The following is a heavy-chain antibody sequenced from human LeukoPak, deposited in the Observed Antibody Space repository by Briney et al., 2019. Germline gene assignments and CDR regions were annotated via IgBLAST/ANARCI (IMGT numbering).Heavy chain of an antibody. CDR2: ISGSGGST. Sequence: GGSLRLSCAASGFTFSSYAMSWVRQAPGKGLEWVSAISGSGGSTYYADSVKGRLTISRDNSKNTLYLQMNSLRAEDTAVYYCANSPVPAAMEYYFDYWGQGTLVTVSS. D-gene: IGHD2-2*01. V-gene: IGHV3-23*01. J-gene: IGHJ4*02. CDR1: GFTFSSYA. CDR3: ANSPVPAAMEYYFDY.